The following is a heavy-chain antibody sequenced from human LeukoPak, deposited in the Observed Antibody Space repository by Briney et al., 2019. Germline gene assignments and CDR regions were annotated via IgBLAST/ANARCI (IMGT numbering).Heavy chain of an antibody. Sequence: GGSLRLSCAASGFTFSSYAMHWVRQAPGKGLEWVAVISYDGSNKYYADSVKGRFTISRDNSKNTLYLQMNSLRAEDTAVYYCARDVKRWLQLGPDYWGQGTLVTVSS. CDR1: GFTFSSYA. V-gene: IGHV3-30-3*01. CDR2: ISYDGSNK. D-gene: IGHD5-24*01. CDR3: ARDVKRWLQLGPDY. J-gene: IGHJ4*02.